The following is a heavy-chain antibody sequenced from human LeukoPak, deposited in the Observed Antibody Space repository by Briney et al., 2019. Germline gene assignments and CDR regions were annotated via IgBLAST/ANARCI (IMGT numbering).Heavy chain of an antibody. D-gene: IGHD5-18*01. J-gene: IGHJ4*02. V-gene: IGHV1-69*01. Sequence: SVKVSCKASGGTFSSYAISWVRQAPGQGLGWMGGIIPIFGTANYAQKFQGRVTITADESTSTAYMELSSLRSEDTAVYYCARDIGGYSYGYTDYWGQGTLVTVSS. CDR2: IIPIFGTA. CDR3: ARDIGGYSYGYTDY. CDR1: GGTFSSYA.